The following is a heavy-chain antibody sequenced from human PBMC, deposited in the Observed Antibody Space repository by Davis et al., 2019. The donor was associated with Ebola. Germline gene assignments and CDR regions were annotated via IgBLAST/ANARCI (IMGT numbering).Heavy chain of an antibody. J-gene: IGHJ4*02. CDR2: IYPGDSDT. D-gene: IGHD2/OR15-2a*01. CDR1: GYSFTNYW. Sequence: GESLKISCKGSGYSFTNYWIGWVRRMPGKGLEWMGIIYPGDSDTRYSPSFEGQVTISVDRSISTAYLQWSSLKASDTALYYCARQASLYGNIDYWGQGTLVTVSS. V-gene: IGHV5-51*01. CDR3: ARQASLYGNIDY.